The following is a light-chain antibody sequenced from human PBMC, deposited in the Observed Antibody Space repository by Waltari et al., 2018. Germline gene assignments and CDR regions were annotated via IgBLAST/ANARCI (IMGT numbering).Light chain of an antibody. V-gene: IGLV2-14*03. CDR1: SNDVGGYKY. CDR3: SSYTSSTSVI. CDR2: DVN. J-gene: IGLJ2*01. Sequence: QSALTQPASVSGSPGQSITISCTGTSNDVGGYKYVSWYQQHPGKAPKVLIYDVNNRPSGFSNHFSGTKSSNTASLTISGLQAEHEADYFCSSYTSSTSVIFGGGTKVTVL.